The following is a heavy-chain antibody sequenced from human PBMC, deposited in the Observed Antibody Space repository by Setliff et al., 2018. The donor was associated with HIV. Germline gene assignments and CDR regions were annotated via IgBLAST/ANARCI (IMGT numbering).Heavy chain of an antibody. J-gene: IGHJ4*02. CDR3: ARVWGGGPNGAPFDF. D-gene: IGHD2-8*01. CDR2: VYPGDSET. Sequence: PGESLKISCQGSGYSFNTYWIGWVRQRPGKGLEWMGIVYPGDSETRYSPSFQGQVTISADKSISTAYLQWSSLKASDTAMYYCARVWGGGPNGAPFDFWGQGTLVTVSS. V-gene: IGHV5-51*01. CDR1: GYSFNTYW.